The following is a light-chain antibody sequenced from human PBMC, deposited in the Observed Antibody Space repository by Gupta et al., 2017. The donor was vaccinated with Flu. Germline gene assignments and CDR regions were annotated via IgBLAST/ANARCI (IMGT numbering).Light chain of an antibody. CDR2: TAS. J-gene: IGKJ2*01. V-gene: IGKV1-39*01. CDR1: ESISTF. Sequence: DIQMSQSPSSLSAFVGDKVAITCRASESISTFLSWYQQKPGQAPTLLIYTASTLQTGVPSRFSGSGSETDFTLTISSLQTEDLATYYCQQSDSVPDTFGQGTKLEIK. CDR3: QQSDSVPDT.